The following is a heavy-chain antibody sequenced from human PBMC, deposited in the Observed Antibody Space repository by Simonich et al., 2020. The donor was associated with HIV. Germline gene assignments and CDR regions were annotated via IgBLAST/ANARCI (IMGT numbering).Heavy chain of an antibody. D-gene: IGHD4-17*01. CDR2: INHSRRP. Sequence: QVQLQQWGAGLLKPSETLSLTCAVYGGSFSGYYWSWIRQPPGKGLEWIGEINHSRRPNTIPPLTSRVTLSVDPSKNQFSLKLSSVTAADTAVYYCARRHPTTVTTPYFDYWGQGTLVTVSS. CDR1: GGSFSGYY. J-gene: IGHJ4*02. V-gene: IGHV4-34*01. CDR3: ARRHPTTVTTPYFDY.